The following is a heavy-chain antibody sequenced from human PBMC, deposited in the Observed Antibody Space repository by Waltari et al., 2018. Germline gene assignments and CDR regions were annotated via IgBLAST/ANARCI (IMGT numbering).Heavy chain of an antibody. D-gene: IGHD3-10*01. V-gene: IGHV4-34*01. CDR2: INHSGST. CDR3: ARGPYYYGSGSWGYYYYYYGMDV. CDR1: GGSFSGYY. Sequence: TCAVYGGSFSGYYGSWIRQPPGKGREWIGEINHSGSTNYNPSLKSRVTISVDTSKNQFSLKLSSVTAADTAVYYCARGPYYYGSGSWGYYYYYYGMDVRGQGPTVPVSS. J-gene: IGHJ6*02.